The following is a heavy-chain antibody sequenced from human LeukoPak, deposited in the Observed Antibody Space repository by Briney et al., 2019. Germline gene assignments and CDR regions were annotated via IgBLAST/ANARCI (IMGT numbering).Heavy chain of an antibody. D-gene: IGHD3-10*01. J-gene: IGHJ4*02. Sequence: GASVKVSCKASVYTFTDYYMHWVRQAPGQGLEWMGWINPNSGDTKYAQKFQGWVTMTRDTSISTAYMELSRLTSDDTAVYYCARDVTGSLDYWGQGTLVTVSS. V-gene: IGHV1-2*04. CDR2: INPNSGDT. CDR1: VYTFTDYY. CDR3: ARDVTGSLDY.